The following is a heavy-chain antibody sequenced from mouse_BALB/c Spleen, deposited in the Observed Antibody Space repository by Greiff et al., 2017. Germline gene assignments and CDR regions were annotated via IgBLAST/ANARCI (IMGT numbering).Heavy chain of an antibody. V-gene: IGHV1-80*01. D-gene: IGHD1-1*01. CDR1: GYAFSSYW. J-gene: IGHJ4*01. CDR2: IYPGDGDT. Sequence: VQLQQSGAELVRPGSSVKISCKASGYAFSSYWMNWVKQRPGQGLEWIGQIYPGDGDTNYNGKFKGKATLTADKSSSTAYMQLSSLTSEDSAVYFCAREEGLLQNYYAMDYWGQGTSVTVSS. CDR3: AREEGLLQNYYAMDY.